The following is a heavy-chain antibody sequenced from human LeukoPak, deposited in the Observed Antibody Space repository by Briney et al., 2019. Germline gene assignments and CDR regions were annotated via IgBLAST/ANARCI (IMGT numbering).Heavy chain of an antibody. CDR1: GYTFTGYY. V-gene: IGHV1-2*02. J-gene: IGHJ6*03. CDR3: ARDDTIFGVVSGYMDV. CDR2: INPNSGGT. Sequence: GASVKFSCKASGYTFTGYYMHWVRQAPGQGLEWMGWINPNSGGTNYAQKFQGRVTMTRDTSISTAYMELSRLRSDDTAVYYCARDDTIFGVVSGYMDVWGKGTTVTVSS. D-gene: IGHD3-3*01.